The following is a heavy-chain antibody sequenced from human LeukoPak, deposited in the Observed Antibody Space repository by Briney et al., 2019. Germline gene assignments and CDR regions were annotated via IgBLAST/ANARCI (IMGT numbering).Heavy chain of an antibody. D-gene: IGHD3-3*01. Sequence: SVKVSCKASGGTFSSYAISWVRQAPGQGFEWMGGIIPIFGTANYAQKFQGRVTITADESTSTAYMELSSLRSEDTAVYYCARGLWSGYYMLHNWFDPWGQGTLVTVSS. J-gene: IGHJ5*02. CDR2: IIPIFGTA. V-gene: IGHV1-69*01. CDR1: GGTFSSYA. CDR3: ARGLWSGYYMLHNWFDP.